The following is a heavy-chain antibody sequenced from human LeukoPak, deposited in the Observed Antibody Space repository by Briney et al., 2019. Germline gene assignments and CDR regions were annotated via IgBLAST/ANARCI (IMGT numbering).Heavy chain of an antibody. CDR2: ISYDGSNK. V-gene: IGHV3-30*04. J-gene: IGHJ4*02. CDR3: ARDQGGYFDY. Sequence: GSLRLSCAASGFTFSSYAMHWVRPAPGKGLEWVAVISYDGSNKYYADSVKGRFTISRDNSKNTLYLQMNSLRAEDTAVYYCARDQGGYFDYWGQGTLVTVSS. CDR1: GFTFSSYA. D-gene: IGHD3-16*01.